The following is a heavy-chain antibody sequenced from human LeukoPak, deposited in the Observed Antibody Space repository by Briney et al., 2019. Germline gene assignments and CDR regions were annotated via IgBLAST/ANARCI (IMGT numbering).Heavy chain of an antibody. V-gene: IGHV3-7*01. CDR1: GFTFSGYW. J-gene: IGHJ6*03. Sequence: GGALRLSCAASGFTFSGYWMSWVRQAPGKGLEWVANIEQAGSEKYYVDSVKGRFTISRDNAKNSLYLHMNSLRAEDTAVYYCANLYSYGYSIYYYYMDVWGKGTTVTVSS. D-gene: IGHD5-18*01. CDR3: ANLYSYGYSIYYYYMDV. CDR2: IEQAGSEK.